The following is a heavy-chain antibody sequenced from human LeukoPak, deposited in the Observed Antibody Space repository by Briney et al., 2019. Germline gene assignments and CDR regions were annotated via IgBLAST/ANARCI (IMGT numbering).Heavy chain of an antibody. CDR2: IKKDGSEK. Sequence: GGSLRLSCAASGFIFKNAWMSWVRQAPGKGLEWVANIKKDGSEKYYVDSVKGRFTISRDNAKTSLYLQMNSLRAEDTAVYYCARDLSGVTGYTYGRGIDYWGQGTLVTVSS. V-gene: IGHV3-7*01. D-gene: IGHD5-18*01. CDR3: ARDLSGVTGYTYGRGIDY. CDR1: GFIFKNAW. J-gene: IGHJ4*02.